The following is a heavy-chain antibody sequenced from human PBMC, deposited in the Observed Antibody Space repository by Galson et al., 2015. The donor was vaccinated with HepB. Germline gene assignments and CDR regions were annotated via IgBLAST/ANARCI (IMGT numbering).Heavy chain of an antibody. J-gene: IGHJ4*02. Sequence: SLRLSCAASGFTFDDYTMHWVRQAPGKGLEWVSLISWDGDSTYYADSVKGRFTISRDNSKNSLYLQMNSLRTEDTALYYCGKDGDILATSYPDYWGQGTLVTVSS. V-gene: IGHV3-43*01. D-gene: IGHD5-12*01. CDR2: ISWDGDST. CDR1: GFTFDDYT. CDR3: GKDGDILATSYPDY.